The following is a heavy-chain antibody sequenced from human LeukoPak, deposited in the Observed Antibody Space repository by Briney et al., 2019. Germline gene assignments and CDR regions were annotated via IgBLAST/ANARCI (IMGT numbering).Heavy chain of an antibody. CDR1: GFTFSSYS. CDR2: ISSSGSHI. CDR3: ARGPGIVVVMH. J-gene: IGHJ4*02. D-gene: IGHD3-22*01. Sequence: GGSLRLPCVASGFTFSSYSMNWVRQAPGKGLEWVSSISSSGSHIYYADSVKGRFTISRDNAKNSLYLQMNSLRAEDTAVYYCARGPGIVVVMHWGQGTLVTVSS. V-gene: IGHV3-21*01.